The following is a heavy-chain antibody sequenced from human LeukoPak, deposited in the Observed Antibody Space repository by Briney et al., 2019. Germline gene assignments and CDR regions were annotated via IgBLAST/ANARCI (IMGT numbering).Heavy chain of an antibody. V-gene: IGHV3-73*01. D-gene: IGHD3-10*01. Sequence: GGSLRLSCVASGFTFSSNGMHWVRQASGKGLEWVGRIRSTANGYATAYAASVKGRFTISRDDSKNTAYLQMDSLKTEDTAVYYCTGNYYGSGSYADFDYWGQGTLVTVSS. CDR2: IRSTANGYAT. CDR3: TGNYYGSGSYADFDY. CDR1: GFTFSSNG. J-gene: IGHJ4*02.